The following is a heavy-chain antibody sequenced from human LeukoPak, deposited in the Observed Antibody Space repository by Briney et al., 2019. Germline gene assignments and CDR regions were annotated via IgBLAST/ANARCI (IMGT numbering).Heavy chain of an antibody. CDR1: GFTFSSYA. CDR2: ISGSGDST. V-gene: IGHV3-23*01. J-gene: IGHJ5*01. CDR3: AKDAVRGSGRINWFDS. D-gene: IGHD3-10*01. Sequence: PGGSLRLSCAASGFTFSSYAMSWVRQAPGKGLEWVSAISGSGDSTYYADSVKGRFTISRDNSKNTLHLQMNSLRAEDTAVYYCAKDAVRGSGRINWFDSWGQGTLVTVSS.